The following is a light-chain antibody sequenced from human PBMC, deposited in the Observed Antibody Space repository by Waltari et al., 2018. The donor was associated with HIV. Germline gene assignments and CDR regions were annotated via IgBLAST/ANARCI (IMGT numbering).Light chain of an antibody. CDR1: GSNLGAGYD. CDR3: QSYDSSLSAWV. Sequence: QPVLTQPPSVSGAPGLGVTVSCTGSGSNLGAGYDVQWYQQLPGTAPKLLIYGNINRPSGVPDRFSASKSGTSASLAITGLQPEDEADYYCQSYDSSLSAWVFGGGTKLTVL. V-gene: IGLV1-40*01. CDR2: GNI. J-gene: IGLJ3*02.